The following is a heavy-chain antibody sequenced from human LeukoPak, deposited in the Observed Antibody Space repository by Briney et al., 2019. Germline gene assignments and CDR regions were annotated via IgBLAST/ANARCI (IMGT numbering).Heavy chain of an antibody. J-gene: IGHJ4*02. CDR2: ISYDGSNK. D-gene: IGHD3/OR15-3a*01. CDR3: AGKDYYFDY. V-gene: IGHV3-30*03. CDR1: GFTFSSYD. Sequence: GRSLRLSCAASGFTFSSYDMHGVRQAPGKGLEWVAVISYDGSNKYYADSVKGRFTISRDNSKNTLYLQMNSLRAEDTAVYYCAGKDYYFDYWGQGTLVTVSS.